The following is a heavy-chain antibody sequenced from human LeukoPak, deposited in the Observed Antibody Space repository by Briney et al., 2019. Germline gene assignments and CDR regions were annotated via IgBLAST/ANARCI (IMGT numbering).Heavy chain of an antibody. J-gene: IGHJ6*03. V-gene: IGHV1-2*02. CDR2: INPNSGGT. Sequence: ASVTVSCKASGYTFTGYYMHWVRQAPGQGLEWMGWINPNSGGTNYAQKFQGRVTMTRDTSISTAYMELSRLRSDDTAVYYCARGWVTMLTGYMDVWGKGTTVTISS. CDR1: GYTFTGYY. D-gene: IGHD3-10*01. CDR3: ARGWVTMLTGYMDV.